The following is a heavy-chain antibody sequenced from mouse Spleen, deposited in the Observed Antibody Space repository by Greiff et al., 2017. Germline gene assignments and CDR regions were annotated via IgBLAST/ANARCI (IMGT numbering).Heavy chain of an antibody. Sequence: VQLQESGAELARPGASVKLSCKASGYTFTSYGISWVKQSPGQGLEWIGDINPRSGNTYYNEKFKGKATLTADKSSSTAYMELRSLTSEASAVYFCAREGIAYWGQGTLVTVSA. J-gene: IGHJ3*01. CDR2: INPRSGNT. CDR3: AREGIAY. V-gene: IGHV1-81*01. CDR1: GYTFTSYG.